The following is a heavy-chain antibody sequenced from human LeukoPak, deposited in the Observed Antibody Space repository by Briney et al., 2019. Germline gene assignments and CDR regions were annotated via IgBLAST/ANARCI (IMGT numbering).Heavy chain of an antibody. V-gene: IGHV7-4-1*02. J-gene: IGHJ3*02. D-gene: IGHD1-1*01. CDR1: GYTFTSFA. Sequence: ASVKVSFTASGYTFTSFAMNWVRQAPGQGLEWMGWINTNTGNPTYAQGFPGRFVFSLDTSVSTAYLQISSLKAEDTAVYYCASGRWWNAHRDAFDIWGQGTMVTVSS. CDR2: INTNTGNP. CDR3: ASGRWWNAHRDAFDI.